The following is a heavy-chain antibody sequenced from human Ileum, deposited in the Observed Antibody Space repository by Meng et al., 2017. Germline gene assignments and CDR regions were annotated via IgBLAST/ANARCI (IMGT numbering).Heavy chain of an antibody. Sequence: QVQLVQSGAEVKKPGASVKVSCKASGYTLTGYYMHWVRQAPGQGLEWMGRINPNRGGTNYAQKFQGRVTMTRDTSISTAYMELSRLRSDDTAVYYCARDLGGYYDSSGYYAGYYFDYWGQGTLVTVSS. CDR1: GYTLTGYY. CDR3: ARDLGGYYDSSGYYAGYYFDY. J-gene: IGHJ4*02. D-gene: IGHD3-22*01. CDR2: INPNRGGT. V-gene: IGHV1-2*06.